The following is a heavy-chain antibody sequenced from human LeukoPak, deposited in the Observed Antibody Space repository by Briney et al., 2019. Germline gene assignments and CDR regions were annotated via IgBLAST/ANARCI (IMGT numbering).Heavy chain of an antibody. CDR1: GGSISSGGYY. Sequence: NPSETLSLTCTVPGGSISSGGYYWSWIRQPPGKGLEWIGYIYYSGSTNYNPSLKSRVTISVDTFKNQFSLKLSSVTAADTAIYYCARDTYYSDMDVWGQGTTVTVSS. CDR3: ARDTYYSDMDV. CDR2: IYYSGST. V-gene: IGHV4-61*08. J-gene: IGHJ6*02.